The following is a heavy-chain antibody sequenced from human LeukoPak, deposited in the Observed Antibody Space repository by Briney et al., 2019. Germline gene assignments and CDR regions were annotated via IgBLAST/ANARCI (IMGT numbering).Heavy chain of an antibody. CDR2: IHSGGTT. CDR3: ARDNGSGYTKGYEHYYYYLDV. CDR1: GGSISSYY. D-gene: IGHD3-3*02. Sequence: SETLSLTCTVSGGSISSYYWSWMRQPAGKGLEWIGRIHSGGTTNYNPSLMSRVTLSIDKSKKHISLRLTSVTAADTALYYCARDNGSGYTKGYEHYYYYLDVWGKGTTVTVSS. V-gene: IGHV4-4*07. J-gene: IGHJ6*03.